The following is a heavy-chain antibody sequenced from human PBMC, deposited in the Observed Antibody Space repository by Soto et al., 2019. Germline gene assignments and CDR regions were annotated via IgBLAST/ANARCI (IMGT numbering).Heavy chain of an antibody. CDR3: AKWDAGMRSGFCLAMGV. J-gene: IGHJ6*02. D-gene: IGHD1-1*01. V-gene: IGHV3-23*01. Sequence: GGSLRLSCAASGFTFRTYAMSWVRLAPGKGLEWVSGISGSGGSTFFADSVKGRFTISRDNSKNTVYLQMNSLGADDTAVYYCAKWDAGMRSGFCLAMGVCGQGPTVPVYS. CDR1: GFTFRTYA. CDR2: ISGSGGST.